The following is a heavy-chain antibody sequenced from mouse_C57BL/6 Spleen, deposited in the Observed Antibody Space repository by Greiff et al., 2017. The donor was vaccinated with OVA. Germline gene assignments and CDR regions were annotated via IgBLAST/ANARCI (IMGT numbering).Heavy chain of an antibody. V-gene: IGHV5-4*01. D-gene: IGHD1-1*01. CDR1: GFTFSSYA. Sequence: EVQGVESGGGLVKPGGSLKLSCAASGFTFSSYAMSWVRQTPEKRLEWVATISDGGSYTYYPDNVKGRFTISSDNARNHLYLQMIHLKSEDTAMYYCARDRGLDYGSSPMDYWGQGTSVTVSS. CDR2: ISDGGSYT. J-gene: IGHJ4*01. CDR3: ARDRGLDYGSSPMDY.